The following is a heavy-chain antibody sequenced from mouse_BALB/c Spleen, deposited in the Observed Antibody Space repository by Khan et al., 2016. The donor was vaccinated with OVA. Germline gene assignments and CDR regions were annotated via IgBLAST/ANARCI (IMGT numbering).Heavy chain of an antibody. J-gene: IGHJ3*01. CDR3: ARGNYYGGNSWFAY. Sequence: QVQLKESGPELKKPGETVKISCKASGYTFTNYGINWVKQAPGKGLKWMGWINTNTGEPTYAEEFKGRFAFSLETSASTAYLQLNNLKTEDTDTEFCARGNYYGGNSWFAYWGQGTLVTVSA. CDR1: GYTFTNYG. V-gene: IGHV9-3*02. D-gene: IGHD1-1*01. CDR2: INTNTGEP.